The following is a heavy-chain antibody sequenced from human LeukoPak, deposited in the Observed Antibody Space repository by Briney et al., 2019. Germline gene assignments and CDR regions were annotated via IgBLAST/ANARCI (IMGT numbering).Heavy chain of an antibody. J-gene: IGHJ5*02. CDR2: IYHSGST. V-gene: IGHV4-38-2*01. D-gene: IGHD2-21*01. CDR3: ASSYRGGDCENWFDP. CDR1: GYSISSGYY. Sequence: SETLSLTCAVSGYSISSGYYWGWIRQPPGKALEWIGSIYHSGSTYYNPSLKRRVTISVDTSKNQFSLKLSSVTAADTAVYSCASSYRGGDCENWFDPWGQGTLVTVSS.